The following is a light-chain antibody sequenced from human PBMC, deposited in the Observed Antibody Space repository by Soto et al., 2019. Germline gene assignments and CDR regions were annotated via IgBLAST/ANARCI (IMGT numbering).Light chain of an antibody. CDR2: AAS. CDR3: QQSYSSPPT. CDR1: QSIRKH. Sequence: DIHMTQSPSSLSASVEYIFIITCRASQSIRKHLNWYQQKQGKAPKLLIFAASSLQSGVPSRLSGSRYGPDLTITISSMQTEDFETYYCQQSYSSPPTFGHGTKVDIK. J-gene: IGKJ1*01. V-gene: IGKV1-39*01.